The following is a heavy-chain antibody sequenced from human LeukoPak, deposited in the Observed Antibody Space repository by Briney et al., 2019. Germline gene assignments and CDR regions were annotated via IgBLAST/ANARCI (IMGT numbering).Heavy chain of an antibody. V-gene: IGHV1-18*01. CDR2: ISAYNGNI. CDR3: VRDLGDSSSLTFFDY. CDR1: GGTFSSYA. D-gene: IGHD6-13*01. Sequence: ASVKVSCKASGGTFSSYAISWVRQAPGQGLEWMGWISAYNGNINYAQRLQGRVTMTTDTSTSTAYMELRSLRSDDTAVYYCVRDLGDSSSLTFFDYWGQGSLVTVSS. J-gene: IGHJ4*02.